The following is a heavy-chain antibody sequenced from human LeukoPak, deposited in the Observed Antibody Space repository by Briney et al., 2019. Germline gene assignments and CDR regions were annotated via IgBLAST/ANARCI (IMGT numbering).Heavy chain of an antibody. Sequence: ASAKVSCKASGCTFTGYYMHWVRQAPGQGPEWMGWINPNSGGTNFAQKFQGRVTMTRDTSISTAYMELSRLTSDDTAVYFCARGGNSGIYWDYFDYWGQGILVTVSS. J-gene: IGHJ4*02. D-gene: IGHD1-26*01. V-gene: IGHV1-2*02. CDR3: ARGGNSGIYWDYFDY. CDR1: GCTFTGYY. CDR2: INPNSGGT.